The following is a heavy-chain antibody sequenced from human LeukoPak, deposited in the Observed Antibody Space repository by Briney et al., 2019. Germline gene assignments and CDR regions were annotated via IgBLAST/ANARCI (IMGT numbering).Heavy chain of an antibody. J-gene: IGHJ3*01. D-gene: IGHD1-26*01. CDR3: AGGTPLVGATGRAAFDL. CDR2: INPNSGDT. CDR1: QYTFTGYY. Sequence: ASVKVSCKASQYTFTGYYIHWMRQAPGQGLEWMGWINPNSGDTNYAQKLQGRVTMTRDTSISTAYMELRSDDTALYYCAGGTPLVGATGRAAFDLWGQGTMVTVSS. V-gene: IGHV1-2*02.